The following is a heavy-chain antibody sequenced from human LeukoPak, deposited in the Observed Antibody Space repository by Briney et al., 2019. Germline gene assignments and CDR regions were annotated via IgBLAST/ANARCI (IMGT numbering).Heavy chain of an antibody. CDR1: GYTFTSYD. Sequence: GASVKLSCKASGYTFTSYDINWVRQATGQGLEWMGCMNPNSGNTGYAQNFQGRVTMTRNTSISTAYMELSSLRSEDTAVYYCARGDAPRDYDSQWGDYWGQGTLVTVSS. CDR3: ARGDAPRDYDSQWGDY. CDR2: MNPNSGNT. V-gene: IGHV1-8*01. D-gene: IGHD5-12*01. J-gene: IGHJ4*02.